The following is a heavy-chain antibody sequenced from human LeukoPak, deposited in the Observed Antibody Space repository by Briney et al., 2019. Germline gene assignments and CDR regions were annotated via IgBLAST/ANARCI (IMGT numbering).Heavy chain of an antibody. CDR3: AKSHITRYPLQYYFDL. CDR2: ISVTGDIT. Sequence: GGSLRLSCAASGFTFSSYAMSWLRQTQQKGLEWVSGISVTGDITYYADSVKGRFTIARDNSRTTLYLQLTSLRADDKAVYYCAKSHITRYPLQYYFDLWGQGAQVIVSS. V-gene: IGHV3-23*01. J-gene: IGHJ4*02. D-gene: IGHD2-21*01. CDR1: GFTFSSYA.